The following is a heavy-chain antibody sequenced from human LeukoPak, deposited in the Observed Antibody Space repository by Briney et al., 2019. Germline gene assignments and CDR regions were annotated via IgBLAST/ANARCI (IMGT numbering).Heavy chain of an antibody. Sequence: GGSLRLSCAASGFTFSSYGMHWVRQAPGKGLEWVAFIRYDGSNKYYADSVKGRFTISRDNSKNTLYLQMNSLRAEDTAVYYCARAIFELERRVFDYWGQGTLVTVSS. V-gene: IGHV3-30*02. D-gene: IGHD3-9*01. CDR1: GFTFSSYG. J-gene: IGHJ4*02. CDR3: ARAIFELERRVFDY. CDR2: IRYDGSNK.